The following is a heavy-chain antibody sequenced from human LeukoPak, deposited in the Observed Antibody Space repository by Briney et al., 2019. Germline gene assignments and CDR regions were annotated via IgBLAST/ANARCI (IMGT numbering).Heavy chain of an antibody. Sequence: SETLSLTCTVSGGSISSGDYYWSWIRQPPGKGLEWIGYIYYSGSTYYNPSLKSRVTISVGTSKNQFSLKLSSVTAADTAVYYCARTTMKVPLFDYWGQGTLVTVSS. V-gene: IGHV4-30-4*08. D-gene: IGHD3-22*01. CDR2: IYYSGST. CDR1: GGSISSGDYY. J-gene: IGHJ4*02. CDR3: ARTTMKVPLFDY.